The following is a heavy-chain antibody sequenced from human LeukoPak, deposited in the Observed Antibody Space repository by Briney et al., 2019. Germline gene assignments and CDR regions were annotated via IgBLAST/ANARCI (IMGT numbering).Heavy chain of an antibody. D-gene: IGHD4-23*01. CDR2: IYYSGST. CDR3: ARVSPTVVGGVFRGNPAFDI. CDR1: GGSISSSSYY. V-gene: IGHV4-39*07. Sequence: PSETLSLTCTVSGGSISSSSYYWGWIRQPPGKGLEWIGSIYYSGSTYYNPSLKSRVTISVDTSKNQFSLKLSSVTAADTAVYYCARVSPTVVGGVFRGNPAFDIWGQGTMVTVSS. J-gene: IGHJ3*02.